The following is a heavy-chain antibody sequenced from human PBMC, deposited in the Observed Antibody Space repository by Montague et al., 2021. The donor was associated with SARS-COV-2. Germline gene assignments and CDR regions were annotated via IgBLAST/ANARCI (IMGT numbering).Heavy chain of an antibody. CDR1: GGSISSGGFS. CDR2: IFDTGTP. CDR3: ARLKVPPNGGWNWFDP. V-gene: IGHV4-30-2*01. Sequence: TLSLTCSLSGGSISSGGFSWIWLPQPPGKGLEWIGHIFDTGTPHHSLTLKSRVSISIDRSQNPLSLNLYAVTAADTAVYHCARLKVPPNGGWNWFDPWGQGTLVTVSS. J-gene: IGHJ5*01. D-gene: IGHD6-19*01.